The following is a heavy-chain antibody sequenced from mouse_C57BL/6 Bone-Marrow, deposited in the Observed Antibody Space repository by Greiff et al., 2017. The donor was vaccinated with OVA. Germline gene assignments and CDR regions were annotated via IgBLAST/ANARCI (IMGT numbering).Heavy chain of an antibody. CDR2: IDPSDSYT. V-gene: IGHV1-50*01. Sequence: QVQLQQPGAELVKPGASVKLSCKASGYTFTSYWMQWVKQRPGQGLEWIGEIDPSDSYTNYNQKFKGKATLTVDTSSSTAYMQLSSLTSEDSAVYYLARDYEAMDYWGQGTSVTVSS. CDR3: ARDYEAMDY. J-gene: IGHJ4*01. CDR1: GYTFTSYW.